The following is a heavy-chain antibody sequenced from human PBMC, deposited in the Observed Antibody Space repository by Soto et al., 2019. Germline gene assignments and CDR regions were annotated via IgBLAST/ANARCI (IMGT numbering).Heavy chain of an antibody. J-gene: IGHJ4*02. CDR2: ISSSSSYT. CDR3: ARESEDLTSNFDY. V-gene: IGHV3-11*06. CDR1: GFTFSDYY. Sequence: RLSCAASGFTFSDYYMSWIRQAPGEGLEWVSYISSSSSYTNYADSVKGRFTISRDNAKNSLYLEMNSLRAEDTAVYYCARESEDLTSNFDYWGQGTLVTVSS.